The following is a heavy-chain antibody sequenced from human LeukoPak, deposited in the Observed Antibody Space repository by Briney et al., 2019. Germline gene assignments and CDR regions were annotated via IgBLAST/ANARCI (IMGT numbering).Heavy chain of an antibody. CDR1: GYTFTSYG. V-gene: IGHV1-18*01. CDR3: ARAERYCSGGSCPLLDAFDI. Sequence: ASVKVSCKASGYTFTSYGISWVRQAPGQGLEWMGWISAYNGNTNYAQKLQDRVTMTTDTSTSTAYMELRSLRSDDTAVYYCARAERYCSGGSCPLLDAFDIWGQGTMVTVSS. CDR2: ISAYNGNT. D-gene: IGHD2-15*01. J-gene: IGHJ3*02.